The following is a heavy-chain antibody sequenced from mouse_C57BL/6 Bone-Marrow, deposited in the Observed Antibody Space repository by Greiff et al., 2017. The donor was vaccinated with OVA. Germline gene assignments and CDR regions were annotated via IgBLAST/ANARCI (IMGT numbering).Heavy chain of an antibody. D-gene: IGHD4-1*01. CDR1: GYTFTSYT. Sequence: QVQLQQSGAELARPGASVKMSCKASGYTFTSYTMHWVKQRPGQGLEWIGYINPSSGYTKYNQKFKDKATLTADKSSSTAYMQLSSLTSEDSAVYYCARTGANWDYFDYWGQGTTLTVSS. CDR2: INPSSGYT. J-gene: IGHJ2*01. V-gene: IGHV1-4*01. CDR3: ARTGANWDYFDY.